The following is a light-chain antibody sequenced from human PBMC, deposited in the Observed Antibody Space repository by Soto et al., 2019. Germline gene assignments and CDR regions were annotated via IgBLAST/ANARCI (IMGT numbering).Light chain of an antibody. CDR1: QSVRNN. Sequence: EIAVTQSPATLSVSPGERATLSCRVSQSVRNNIAWYQHKPGQTPRVIIYDTSTRAAGIPARFSGSGYGTYFTLTISSLQSEDFAVYYCQQYNIWRSITFGQGTRLE. CDR2: DTS. CDR3: QQYNIWRSIT. J-gene: IGKJ5*01. V-gene: IGKV3-15*01.